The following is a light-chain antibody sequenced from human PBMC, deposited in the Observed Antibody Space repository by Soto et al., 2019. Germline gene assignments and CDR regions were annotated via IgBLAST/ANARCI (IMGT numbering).Light chain of an antibody. CDR1: IRDVGAYNL. J-gene: IGLJ2*01. V-gene: IGLV2-14*01. CDR2: EVR. CDR3: SSFTSKSTLI. Sequence: QSALTQPASVSGSPVQSITISCAGTIRDVGAYNLVSWYQQYPGRAPQLILYEVRNRPSGISFRFSGFKSGNTASLTISGLQAEDEADYYCSSFTSKSTLIFGGGTKVTVL.